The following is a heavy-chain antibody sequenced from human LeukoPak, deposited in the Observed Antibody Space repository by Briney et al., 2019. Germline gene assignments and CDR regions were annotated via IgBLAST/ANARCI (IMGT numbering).Heavy chain of an antibody. CDR3: ARVEATTGRNYHYYYMDV. CDR2: INSGSTYM. J-gene: IGHJ6*03. CDR1: GFYFSGYS. D-gene: IGHD1-1*01. V-gene: IGHV3-21*01. Sequence: GGSLRLSCGASGFYFSGYSMNWVRQAPGKGLEWVASINSGSTYMYYGVSVKGRFTISRDNAKNSLHLQMDSLRVEDTAVYFCARVEATTGRNYHYYYMDVWGKGTTVTVSS.